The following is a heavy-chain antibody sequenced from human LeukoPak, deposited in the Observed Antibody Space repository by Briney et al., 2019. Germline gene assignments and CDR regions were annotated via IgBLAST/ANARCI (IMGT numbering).Heavy chain of an antibody. CDR3: ARGPRTGTAFYYYGMDV. D-gene: IGHD1-7*01. CDR1: GFTFSSYA. Sequence: GGSLRLSCAASGFTFSSYAMHWVRQAPGKGPEWVAIISYDGRNKYYADSVKGRFTISRDDSQNTLYVQMNSLRAEDTAVYYCARGPRTGTAFYYYGMDVWGQGTTVTVSS. V-gene: IGHV3-30*04. CDR2: ISYDGRNK. J-gene: IGHJ6*02.